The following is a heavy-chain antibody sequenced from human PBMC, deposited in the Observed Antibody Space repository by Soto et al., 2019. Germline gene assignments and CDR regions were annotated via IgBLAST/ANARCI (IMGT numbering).Heavy chain of an antibody. CDR1: GGTFSTYI. J-gene: IGHJ3*01. V-gene: IGHV1-69*08. CDR2: IIPIHDIT. Sequence: QVQLVQSGAEVRKPGSSVKVSCKAPGGTFSTYIISWVRQAPGQGLEWMGRIIPIHDITNYAQKFQGRVTVTADRSTSTAYMELTSLKSEDTAVYDCARDRITTRGDAFDLWGQGTMVTVSS. D-gene: IGHD3-3*01. CDR3: ARDRITTRGDAFDL.